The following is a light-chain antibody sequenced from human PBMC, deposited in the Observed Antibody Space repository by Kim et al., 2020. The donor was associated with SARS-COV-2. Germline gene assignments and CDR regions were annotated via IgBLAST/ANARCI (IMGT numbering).Light chain of an antibody. CDR3: QQYNNWPQT. CDR2: GAS. Sequence: VSHGRRRPLSCRASQSVSRYLAWYQQNPGQAPRLVIYGASTRATGIPGRFSGSGSGTEFTLTISSLQSEDFAVYYCQQYNNWPQTFGQGTKVDIK. CDR1: QSVSRY. V-gene: IGKV3-15*01. J-gene: IGKJ1*01.